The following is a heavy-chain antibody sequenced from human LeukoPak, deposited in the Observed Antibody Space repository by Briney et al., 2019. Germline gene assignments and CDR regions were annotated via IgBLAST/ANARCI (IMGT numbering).Heavy chain of an antibody. J-gene: IGHJ5*02. CDR1: GGSISSGGYS. Sequence: SETLSLTCAVSGGSISSGGYSWSWIRQPPGKGLEWIGYIYHSGSTYYNPSLKSRVTISVDRSKNQFSLKLSSVTAADTAVYYCAREDYNWFDPWGQGTLVTVSS. CDR3: AREDYNWFDP. CDR2: IYHSGST. D-gene: IGHD3/OR15-3a*01. V-gene: IGHV4-30-2*01.